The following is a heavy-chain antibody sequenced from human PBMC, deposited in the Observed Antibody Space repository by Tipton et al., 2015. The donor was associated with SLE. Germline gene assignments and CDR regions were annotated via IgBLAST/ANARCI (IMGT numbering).Heavy chain of an antibody. CDR2: INHSGNS. CDR1: GLSIHNFSSY. V-gene: IGHV4-38-2*02. D-gene: IGHD7-27*01. CDR3: ARDLGNWFDP. J-gene: IGHJ5*02. Sequence: GLVKPSETLSLTCTVSGLSIHNFSSYWGWIRQPPGKGLEWIGEINHSGNSNYNPSLKSRVTISVDTSKNQFSLTLSSVTATDTAVYYCARDLGNWFDPWGQGTLVTVSA.